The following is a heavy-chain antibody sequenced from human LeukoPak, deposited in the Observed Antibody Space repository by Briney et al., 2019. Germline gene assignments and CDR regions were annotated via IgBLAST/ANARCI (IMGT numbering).Heavy chain of an antibody. CDR2: IYHSGST. CDR3: ARVGSSWPTDY. J-gene: IGHJ4*02. D-gene: IGHD6-13*01. Sequence: SSETLSLTCTVSGYSISSGYYWGWIRQPPGKGLEWIGSIYHSGSTYYNPSLKSRVTISVDTSKNQFSLKLSSVTAADTAVYYCARVGSSWPTDYWGQGTLVTVSS. V-gene: IGHV4-38-2*02. CDR1: GYSISSGYY.